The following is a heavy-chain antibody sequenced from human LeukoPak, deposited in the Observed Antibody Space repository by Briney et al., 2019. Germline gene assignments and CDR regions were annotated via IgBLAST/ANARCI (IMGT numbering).Heavy chain of an antibody. Sequence: GGSLRLSCAASGVTVSDNYMSWVRQAPGKGLEWVSSISSSSSYIYYADSVKGRFTISRDNAKNSLYLQMNSLRAEDTTVYYCARGDPGGPLDYWGQGTLVTVSS. CDR2: ISSSSSYI. J-gene: IGHJ4*02. CDR3: ARGDPGGPLDY. CDR1: GVTVSDNY. V-gene: IGHV3-21*01. D-gene: IGHD4-23*01.